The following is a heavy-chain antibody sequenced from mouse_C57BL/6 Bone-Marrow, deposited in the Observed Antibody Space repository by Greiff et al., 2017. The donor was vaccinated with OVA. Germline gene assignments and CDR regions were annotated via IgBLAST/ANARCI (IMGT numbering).Heavy chain of an antibody. CDR2: IDPEPGGT. CDR1: GYTFTDYE. CDR3: TRRGITTVVDWYFDV. D-gene: IGHD1-1*01. V-gene: IGHV1-15*01. Sequence: QVQLQQSGAELVRPGASVTLSCKASGYTFTDYEMHWVKQTPVHGLEWIGAIDPEPGGTAYNQKFKGKAILTADKSSSTAYMELRSLTSEDSAVYYCTRRGITTVVDWYFDVWGTGTTVTVSS. J-gene: IGHJ1*03.